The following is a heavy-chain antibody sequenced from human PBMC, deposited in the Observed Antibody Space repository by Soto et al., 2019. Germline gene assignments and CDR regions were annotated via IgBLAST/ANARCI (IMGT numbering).Heavy chain of an antibody. CDR3: VRGCYGWPSNYGMEV. D-gene: IGHD3-16*01. CDR2: INPNSGGT. V-gene: IGHV1-2*04. Sequence: ASVKVSCKASGYTFTGYYMHWVRQAPGQGLEWMGWINPNSGGTNYAQKFQGWVTMTRDTSISTAYMELSRLRSDDTAVYYCVRGCYGWPSNYGMEVWGQGTTVTVSS. CDR1: GYTFTGYY. J-gene: IGHJ6*01.